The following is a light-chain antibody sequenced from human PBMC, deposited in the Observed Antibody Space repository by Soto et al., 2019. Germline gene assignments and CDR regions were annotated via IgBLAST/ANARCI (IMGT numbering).Light chain of an antibody. CDR2: ETS. J-gene: IGKJ1*01. Sequence: NMCPSTLSASIGDRLNITCRASQSISRWLAWYQQKPGKAPKLLIYETSSLEDGVPSRFTGSGSGTEFSLTITSLQPEDFAGYYCQQYKEYWTFGHVSKVDVK. V-gene: IGKV1-5*03. CDR1: QSISRW. CDR3: QQYKEYWT.